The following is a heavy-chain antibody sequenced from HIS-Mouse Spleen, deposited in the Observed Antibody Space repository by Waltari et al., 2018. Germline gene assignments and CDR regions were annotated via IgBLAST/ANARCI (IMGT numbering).Heavy chain of an antibody. V-gene: IGHV1-69*01. CDR1: GGTFSSDA. Sequence: QVQLVQSGAEVKKPGSSVKFSCKASGGTFSSDAISWVRPAPGQGLEWMGGIIPIFGTANYAQKFQGRVTITADESTSTAYMELSSLRSEDTAVYYCASPRGYYGSGSYPFDYWGQGTLVTVSS. CDR3: ASPRGYYGSGSYPFDY. CDR2: IIPIFGTA. J-gene: IGHJ4*02. D-gene: IGHD3-10*01.